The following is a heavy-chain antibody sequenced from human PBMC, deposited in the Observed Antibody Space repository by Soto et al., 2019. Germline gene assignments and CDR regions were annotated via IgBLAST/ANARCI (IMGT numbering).Heavy chain of an antibody. J-gene: IGHJ5*02. CDR1: GYTLTELS. CDR3: ATVSYYDSSKRPFDP. Sequence: ASVKVSCKVSGYTLTELSMHWVRQAPGKGLEWMGGFDPEDGETIYAQKFQGRVTMTEDTSTDTAYMELSSLRSEDTAGYYCATVSYYDSSKRPFDPWGQGTLVTVSS. CDR2: FDPEDGET. D-gene: IGHD3-22*01. V-gene: IGHV1-24*01.